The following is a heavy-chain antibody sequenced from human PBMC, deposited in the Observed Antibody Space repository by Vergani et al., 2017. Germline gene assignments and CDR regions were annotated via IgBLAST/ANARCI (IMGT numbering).Heavy chain of an antibody. V-gene: IGHV3-48*03. CDR3: VKDFDYGDPGGCVDV. D-gene: IGHD4-17*01. Sequence: EVQLVESGGGLVQPGGSLRLSCAASGFTFSSYEMNWVRQAPGKGLEWVSYISSSGSTIYYADSVKGRFTISRDNAKNSLYLQLNGLTAEDTAIYYCVKDFDYGDPGGCVDVWGQGTAVSVFS. CDR1: GFTFSSYE. CDR2: ISSSGSTI. J-gene: IGHJ6*02.